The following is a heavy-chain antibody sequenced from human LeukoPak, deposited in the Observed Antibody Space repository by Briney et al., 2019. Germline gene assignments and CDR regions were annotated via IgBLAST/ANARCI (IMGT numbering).Heavy chain of an antibody. D-gene: IGHD2-21*02. Sequence: GGSLRLSCAASGFTFSSYAMSWVRQAPGKGREWVSAISGSGGSTYYADSVKGRFTISRDNSKDTLFLQMHSLRPGDTAVYYCVREDTPATANYWGQGTLVTISS. CDR1: GFTFSSYA. V-gene: IGHV3-23*01. CDR2: ISGSGGST. CDR3: VREDTPATANY. J-gene: IGHJ4*02.